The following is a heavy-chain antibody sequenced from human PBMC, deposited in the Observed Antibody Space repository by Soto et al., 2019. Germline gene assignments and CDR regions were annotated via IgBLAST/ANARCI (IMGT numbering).Heavy chain of an antibody. CDR1: GFTFSSYG. CDR3: ARDQGRGYNYGFDY. J-gene: IGHJ4*02. V-gene: IGHV3-33*01. CDR2: IWYDGSNK. Sequence: QVQLVESGGGVVQPGRSLRLSCAASGFTFSSYGMHWVRQAPGKGLEWVAVIWYDGSNKYYADSVKGRFTISRDNSKNTLYLQMNSLRAEDTDVYYCARDQGRGYNYGFDYWGQGTLVTVSS. D-gene: IGHD5-18*01.